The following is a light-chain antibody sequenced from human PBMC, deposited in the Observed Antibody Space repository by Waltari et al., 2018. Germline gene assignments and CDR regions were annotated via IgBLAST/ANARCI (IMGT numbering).Light chain of an antibody. CDR1: QSVSSNY. Sequence: IVLTQSPGTLSLSPGERATLSCRASQSVSSNYLVWYQQKPGQAPRLLIYGASSRATGIPDKFSGSGSGTDFTLTINRLEPEDFAVYYCQQYGRSPLTFGGGTKVEIK. J-gene: IGKJ4*01. CDR2: GAS. CDR3: QQYGRSPLT. V-gene: IGKV3-20*01.